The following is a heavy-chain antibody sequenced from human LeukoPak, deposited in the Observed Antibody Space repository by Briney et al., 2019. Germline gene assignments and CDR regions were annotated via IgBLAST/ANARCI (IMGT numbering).Heavy chain of an antibody. J-gene: IGHJ4*02. V-gene: IGHV1-46*01. CDR1: GYTFTSYY. CDR2: INPSGGST. CDR3: ARDGPIAARLYYFDY. D-gene: IGHD6-6*01. Sequence: ASVKVSCKASGYTFTSYYMHWVRQAPGQGLEWMGIINPSGGSTSYAQKFQGRVTMTRDTSTSTVYMELSSLRFEDTAVYYCARDGPIAARLYYFDYWGQGTLVTVSS.